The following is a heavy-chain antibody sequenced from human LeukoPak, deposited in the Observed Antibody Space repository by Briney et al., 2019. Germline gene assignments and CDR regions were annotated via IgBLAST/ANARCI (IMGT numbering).Heavy chain of an antibody. J-gene: IGHJ4*02. CDR1: GGTFSSYA. Sequence: SVKGSCKASGGTFSSYAISWVRQAPGQGLEWMGGIIPIFGTANYAQKFQGRVTITADESTSTAYMELSSLRSEDTAVYYCACTMVRGVIGSLLFDYWGQGTLVTVSS. CDR3: ACTMVRGVIGSLLFDY. V-gene: IGHV1-69*01. CDR2: IIPIFGTA. D-gene: IGHD3-10*01.